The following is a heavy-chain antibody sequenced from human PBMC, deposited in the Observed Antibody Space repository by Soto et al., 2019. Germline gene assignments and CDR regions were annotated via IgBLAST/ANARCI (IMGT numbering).Heavy chain of an antibody. D-gene: IGHD3-10*01. V-gene: IGHV3-13*01. Sequence: EVQLVESGGGLVQPGGSLRLSCAASGFTFSSYDMHWVRQATGKGLEWVSAIGTAGDTYYPGSVKGRFTISRENAKNSLYLQMNSLRAGDTAVYYCARDRGGSGISAYMDVWGKGTTVTVYS. CDR3: ARDRGGSGISAYMDV. CDR1: GFTFSSYD. J-gene: IGHJ6*03. CDR2: IGTAGDT.